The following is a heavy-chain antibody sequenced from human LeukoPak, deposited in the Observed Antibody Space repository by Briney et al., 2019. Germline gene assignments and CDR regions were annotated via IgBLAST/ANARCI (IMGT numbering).Heavy chain of an antibody. D-gene: IGHD6-13*01. CDR1: GGSISSYY. J-gene: IGHJ6*02. V-gene: IGHV4-4*07. CDR2: IYTSGST. CDR3: ASSRRAAAGRSRSMDV. Sequence: SETLSLTCTVSGGSISSYYWSWIRQPAGKGLEWIGRIYTSGSTNYNPSLKSRVTMSVDTSKNQFSLKLSSVTAADTAVYYCASSRRAAAGRSRSMDVWGQGTTVTVSS.